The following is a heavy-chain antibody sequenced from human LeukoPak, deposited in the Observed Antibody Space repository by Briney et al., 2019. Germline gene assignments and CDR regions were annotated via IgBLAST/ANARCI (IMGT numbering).Heavy chain of an antibody. CDR2: INPNSGGT. CDR1: GYTFTGYY. Sequence: ASVKVACKASGYTFTGYYMHWVRQAPGQGLEWMGWINPNSGGTNYAQKFQGRVTMTRDTSISTAYMELSRLRSDDAAVYYCARAPGYCSSTSCPNWFDPWGQGPVITVSS. D-gene: IGHD2-2*03. J-gene: IGHJ5*02. CDR3: ARAPGYCSSTSCPNWFDP. V-gene: IGHV1-2*02.